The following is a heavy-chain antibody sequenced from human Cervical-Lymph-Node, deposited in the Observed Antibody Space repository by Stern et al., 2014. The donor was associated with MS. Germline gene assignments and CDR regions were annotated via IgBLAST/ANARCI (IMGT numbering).Heavy chain of an antibody. V-gene: IGHV4-31*03. CDR2: TYYRGST. J-gene: IGHJ3*02. CDR1: GGSISSGGYY. D-gene: IGHD3-3*01. CDR3: ASTIFGVVGNAFDI. Sequence: QVQLQESGPGLVKPSQTLSLTCTVSGGSISSGGYYWSWIRPHPGKALEWIGYTYYRGSTYYNPSLKSRVTISVDTSKNQFSLKLSSVTAADTAVYYCASTIFGVVGNAFDIWGQGTMVTVSS.